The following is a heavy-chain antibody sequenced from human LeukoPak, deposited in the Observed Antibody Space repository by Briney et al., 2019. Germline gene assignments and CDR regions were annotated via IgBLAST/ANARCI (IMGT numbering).Heavy chain of an antibody. J-gene: IGHJ4*02. CDR3: ARVRNYDILTGYYNGGDY. V-gene: IGHV3-11*04. CDR1: GFTVSSNY. D-gene: IGHD3-9*01. CDR2: ISSSGSTI. Sequence: PGGSLRLSCAASGFTVSSNYMSWVRQAPGKGLEWVSYISSSGSTIYYADSVKGRFTISRDNAKNSLYLQMNSLRAEDTAVYYCARVRNYDILTGYYNGGDYWGQGTLVTVSS.